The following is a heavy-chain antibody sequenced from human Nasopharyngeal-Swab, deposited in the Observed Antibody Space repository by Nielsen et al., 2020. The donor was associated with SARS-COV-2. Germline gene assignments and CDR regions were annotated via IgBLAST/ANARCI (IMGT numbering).Heavy chain of an antibody. V-gene: IGHV3-30-3*01. J-gene: IGHJ4*02. Sequence: GESLKISCAASGFTFSSYAMHWVRQAPGKGLEWVAVISYDGSNKYYADSVKGRFTISRDNAKNTLSLQMNSLRADDTAVYYCVRDLAGEYGYWGQGALVTVS. CDR2: ISYDGSNK. D-gene: IGHD4-17*01. CDR1: GFTFSSYA. CDR3: VRDLAGEYGY.